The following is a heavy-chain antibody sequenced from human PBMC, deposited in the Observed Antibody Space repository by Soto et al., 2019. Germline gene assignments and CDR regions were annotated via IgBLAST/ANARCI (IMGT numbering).Heavy chain of an antibody. Sequence: QVQLVQSGAEVKKPGASVKVSCKASGYTFTSYAMHWVRQAPGQRLEWMGWINAGNGNTRYSQKFQAGVTITRDTSASKAYMELSSLRSDDTAVYYCARSPEIVYCYGLAVDYWGQGTLVTVSS. CDR1: GYTFTSYA. CDR3: ARSPEIVYCYGLAVDY. V-gene: IGHV1-3*01. CDR2: INAGNGNT. J-gene: IGHJ4*02. D-gene: IGHD5-18*01.